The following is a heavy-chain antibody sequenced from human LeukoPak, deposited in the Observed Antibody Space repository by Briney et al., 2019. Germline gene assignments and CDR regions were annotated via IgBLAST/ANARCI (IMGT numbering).Heavy chain of an antibody. CDR1: GGSISSYY. Sequence: SETLSLTCTVSGGSISSYYWRWIRRPAGKGLEWIGRIYTSGSTNYNPSLKSRVTMSVDTSKNQFSLKLSSVTAADTAVYYCARVKYGGWYYFDYWGQGTLVTVSS. D-gene: IGHD6-19*01. V-gene: IGHV4-4*07. J-gene: IGHJ4*02. CDR2: IYTSGST. CDR3: ARVKYGGWYYFDY.